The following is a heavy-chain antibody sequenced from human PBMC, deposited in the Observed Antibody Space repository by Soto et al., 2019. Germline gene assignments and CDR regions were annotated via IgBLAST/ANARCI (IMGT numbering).Heavy chain of an antibody. CDR2: ISGSGGST. V-gene: IGHV3-23*01. CDR1: GITFSSYA. CDR3: EKTGKYDPTPLDY. J-gene: IGHJ4*02. D-gene: IGHD3-10*01. Sequence: GGSLRLSCAASGITFSSYAMSWVRQAPGKGLEWVSAISGSGGSTYYADSVKGRFTISRDNSKNTLYLQMNSLRAEDTAVYYCEKTGKYDPTPLDYWGQGTLVTV.